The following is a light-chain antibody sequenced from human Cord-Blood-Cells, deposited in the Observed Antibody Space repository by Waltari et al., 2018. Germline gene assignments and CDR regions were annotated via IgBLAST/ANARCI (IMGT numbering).Light chain of an antibody. J-gene: IGLJ3*02. CDR2: RNN. Sequence: QSVLTQPSSASGTPGQRVTISCSGSGSNIGSNYVYWYQQLPGMAPKLLIYRNNQRPSGVPDRFSGSKSGTSASLAISGLRSEDEADYYCAAWDDSLSGRVFGGGTKLTVL. CDR1: GSNIGSNY. CDR3: AAWDDSLSGRV. V-gene: IGLV1-47*01.